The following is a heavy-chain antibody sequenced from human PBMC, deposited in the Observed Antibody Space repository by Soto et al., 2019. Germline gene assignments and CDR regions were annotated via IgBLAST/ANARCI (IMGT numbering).Heavy chain of an antibody. V-gene: IGHV4-34*01. Sequence: SETLSLTCAVYGGSFSGYYWSWIRQPPGKGLEWIGEINHSGSTNYNPSLKSRVTISVDTSKNQSPLKLSSVTAADTAVYYCARGRWLVWRGDWFDPGGKGTLVTVS. J-gene: IGHJ5*02. CDR1: GGSFSGYY. D-gene: IGHD6-19*01. CDR2: INHSGST. CDR3: ARGRWLVWRGDWFDP.